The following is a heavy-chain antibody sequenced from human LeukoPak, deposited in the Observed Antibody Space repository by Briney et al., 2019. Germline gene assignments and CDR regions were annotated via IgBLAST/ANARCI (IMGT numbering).Heavy chain of an antibody. CDR3: ARDPSTLTRRDDY. CDR2: ISGSGTNT. V-gene: IGHV3-23*01. Sequence: PGGSLRLSCAASGFTVSSNYMSWVRQAPGKGLEWIATISGSGTNTHYADSVKGRLTISRDNSKNTVYVQMNSLRAEDTAVYYCARDPSTLTRRDDYWGQGTLVTVSS. CDR1: GFTVSSNY. D-gene: IGHD1-1*01. J-gene: IGHJ4*02.